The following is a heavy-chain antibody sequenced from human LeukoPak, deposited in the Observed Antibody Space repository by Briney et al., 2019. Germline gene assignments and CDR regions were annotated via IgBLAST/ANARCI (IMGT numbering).Heavy chain of an antibody. CDR2: ISYDGSNK. J-gene: IGHJ6*03. CDR3: VRVSPLTFYYYMDV. Sequence: GGSLRLSCAASGFTFSSYAMHWVRQAPGKGLEWVAVISYDGSNKYYADSVKGRFTISRDNSKNSLYLQMNSLRVEDTAVYYCVRVSPLTFYYYMDVWGKGTTVTVSS. CDR1: GFTFSSYA. V-gene: IGHV3-30-3*01. D-gene: IGHD2/OR15-2a*01.